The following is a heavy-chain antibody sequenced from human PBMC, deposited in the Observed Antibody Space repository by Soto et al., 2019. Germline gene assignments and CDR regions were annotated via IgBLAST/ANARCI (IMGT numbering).Heavy chain of an antibody. J-gene: IGHJ6*02. CDR1: GYTFSSYA. V-gene: IGHV1-18*01. CDR2: ISAYNANT. Sequence: QVQLVQSGAEVKKPGASVKVSCKASGYTFSSYAISWVRQAPGQGLEWMGWISAYNANTNYAQKLQGRVTMTTDTSTSTAYMELRSLRSDDTAVYYCAGDGSSGYYDDYYYGMDVWGQGTTVTVSS. D-gene: IGHD3-22*01. CDR3: AGDGSSGYYDDYYYGMDV.